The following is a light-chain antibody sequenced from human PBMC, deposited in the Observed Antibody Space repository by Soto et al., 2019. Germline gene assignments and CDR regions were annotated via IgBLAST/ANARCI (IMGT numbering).Light chain of an antibody. CDR1: QSVSNNY. Sequence: EVVLTQSPGTLSLSPGERATLSCRASQSVSNNYVAWYQQKPGQAPRLLIFGSSDRATGIPDRFSGSGSGTDFTLTISRLEPEDFAVYYCQQYGRSPPSTFGQGTKLEIK. CDR2: GSS. CDR3: QQYGRSPPST. J-gene: IGKJ2*01. V-gene: IGKV3-20*01.